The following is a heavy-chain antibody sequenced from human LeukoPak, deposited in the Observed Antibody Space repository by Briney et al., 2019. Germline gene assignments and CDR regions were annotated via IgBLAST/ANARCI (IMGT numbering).Heavy chain of an antibody. CDR2: IYYSGST. J-gene: IGHJ6*03. D-gene: IGHD6-19*01. CDR3: ARTHAGSSGWNKDYYMDV. Sequence: SETLCLTCTVSGASISSSSSYWGWIRQPPGKGLEWIGSIYYSGSTYYNPSLKSRVTISVDTSTNHFSLKLTSVTATDTAVYYCARTHAGSSGWNKDYYMDVWGKGTTVTVSS. V-gene: IGHV4-39*02. CDR1: GASISSSSSY.